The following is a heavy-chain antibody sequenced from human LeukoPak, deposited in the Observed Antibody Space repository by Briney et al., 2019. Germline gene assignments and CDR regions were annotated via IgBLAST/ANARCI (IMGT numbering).Heavy chain of an antibody. D-gene: IGHD5-18*01. CDR2: IYYSGST. J-gene: IGHJ4*02. V-gene: IGHV4-39*07. CDR1: GGSISSSSYY. Sequence: SETLSLTCTVSGGSISSSSYYWGWIRQPPGKGLEWIGSIYYSGSTYYNPSLKSRVTISVGTSKNQFSLKLSSVTAADTAVYYCARGAPKNVDTAMVTDYYFDYWGQGTLVTVSS. CDR3: ARGAPKNVDTAMVTDYYFDY.